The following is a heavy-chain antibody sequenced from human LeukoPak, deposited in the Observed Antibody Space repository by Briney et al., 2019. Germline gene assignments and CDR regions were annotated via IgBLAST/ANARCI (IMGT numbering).Heavy chain of an antibody. Sequence: GGSLRLSCAASGFTVGSNYMTWVRQAPGKGLEWVSIIYRGGSTYYADSVKGRFTISRDNSKDTLYLQMNSLRVEDTALYYCARARDGYNWDDYWGQGTLVTVSS. CDR1: GFTVGSNY. J-gene: IGHJ4*02. V-gene: IGHV3-66*01. D-gene: IGHD5-24*01. CDR3: ARARDGYNWDDY. CDR2: IYRGGST.